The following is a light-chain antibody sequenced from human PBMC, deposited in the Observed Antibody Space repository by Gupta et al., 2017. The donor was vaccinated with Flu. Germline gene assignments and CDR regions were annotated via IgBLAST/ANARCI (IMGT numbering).Light chain of an antibody. CDR2: DDS. Sequence: SYVLTQPPSVSVAPGQTARLTLGGNKIGSKAVHWYQQKPGQAPVLIVNDDSDRPSGIPERFSGSNSGNTATLTITRVEAGDEADYYCQVWDSSSDHVVFGGGTKLTVL. CDR3: QVWDSSSDHVV. CDR1: KIGSKA. V-gene: IGLV3-21*02. J-gene: IGLJ2*01.